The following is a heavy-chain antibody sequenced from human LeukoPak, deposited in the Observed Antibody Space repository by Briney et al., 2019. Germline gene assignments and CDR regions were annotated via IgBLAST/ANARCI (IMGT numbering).Heavy chain of an antibody. Sequence: ASVKVSCKAFGYTFTSNYMHWVRQAPGQGPEWMGVISPSGGSTTYAQKFQGRVTLTRDMSTSTDYLELSSLRSEDTAVYYCARESYGSGSYYFDYWGQGTLVTVSS. CDR1: GYTFTSNY. CDR3: ARESYGSGSYYFDY. D-gene: IGHD3-10*01. J-gene: IGHJ4*02. V-gene: IGHV1-46*01. CDR2: ISPSGGST.